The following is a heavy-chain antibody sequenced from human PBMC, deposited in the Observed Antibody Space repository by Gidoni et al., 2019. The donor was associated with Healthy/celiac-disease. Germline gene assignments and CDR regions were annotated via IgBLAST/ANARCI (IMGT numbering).Heavy chain of an antibody. Sequence: QVQLQESGPGLVKPSETLSLTCTVSGGSISSYYWSWIRQPPGKGLEWIGYIYYSGSTNYNPSLKSRVTISVDTSKNQFSLKLSSVTAADTAVYYCARGGQAVGFGEFHYGMDVWGQGTTVTVSS. V-gene: IGHV4-59*01. J-gene: IGHJ6*02. D-gene: IGHD3-10*01. CDR2: IYYSGST. CDR3: ARGGQAVGFGEFHYGMDV. CDR1: GGSISSYY.